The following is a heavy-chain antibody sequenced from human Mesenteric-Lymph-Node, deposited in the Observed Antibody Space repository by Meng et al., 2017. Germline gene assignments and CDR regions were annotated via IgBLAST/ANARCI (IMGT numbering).Heavy chain of an antibody. CDR1: GGSLSGAY. D-gene: IGHD2-8*02. CDR2: IIHGGSP. CDR3: ARRPTGIDY. V-gene: IGHV4-34*12. J-gene: IGHJ4*02. Sequence: AQLKQWGEGLLKPSETLSLTCAVNGGSLSGAYWNWIRQPPGKGLEWIGEIIHGGSPSYNPSLKSRVTISIDTSKNQLSLMLSSVTAADTAVYYCARRPTGIDYWGQGTLVTVSS.